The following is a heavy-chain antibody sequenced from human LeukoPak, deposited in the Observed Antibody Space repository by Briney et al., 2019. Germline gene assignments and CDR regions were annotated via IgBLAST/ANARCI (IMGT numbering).Heavy chain of an antibody. CDR3: ARVDYTTSWYYFDY. CDR2: IRYDGNNK. J-gene: IGHJ4*02. Sequence: GGSLRLSCAASGFTFSSYGMNWVRQTPGKGLEWVAFIRYDGNNKYYADSVKGRFTVSRDSSKNTLYLQMNSLRAEDTAVYYCARVDYTTSWYYFDYWGQGTLVTVSS. V-gene: IGHV3-30*02. D-gene: IGHD6-13*01. CDR1: GFTFSSYG.